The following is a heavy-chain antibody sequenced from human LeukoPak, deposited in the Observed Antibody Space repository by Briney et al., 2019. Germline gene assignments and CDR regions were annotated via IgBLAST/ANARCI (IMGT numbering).Heavy chain of an antibody. Sequence: SETLSLTCTVSGGSIHSYWSWIRQPAGKGLEWIGRIYTSGSTNYNPSLKSQVTMSVDTSKNQFSLKLSSVTAADTAVYYCARFFSSWDPFFDYWGQGTLVTVSS. CDR2: IYTSGST. V-gene: IGHV4-4*07. D-gene: IGHD6-13*01. CDR3: ARFFSSWDPFFDY. CDR1: GGSIHSY. J-gene: IGHJ4*02.